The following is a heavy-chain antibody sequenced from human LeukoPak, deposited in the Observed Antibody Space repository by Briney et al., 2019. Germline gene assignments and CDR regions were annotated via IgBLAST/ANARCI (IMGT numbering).Heavy chain of an antibody. CDR2: ICGSGGST. CDR3: AKAGSSGRQAFDY. CDR1: GFTSSSYA. J-gene: IGHJ4*02. Sequence: GGSLRLSCAASGFTSSSYAMCWVRQAPGKGVEWVSAICGSGGSTYYADSVKGRFTISRDNSKNTLYLQMNSLRAEDTAVYYCAKAGSSGRQAFDYWGQGTLVTVSS. V-gene: IGHV3-23*01. D-gene: IGHD6-19*01.